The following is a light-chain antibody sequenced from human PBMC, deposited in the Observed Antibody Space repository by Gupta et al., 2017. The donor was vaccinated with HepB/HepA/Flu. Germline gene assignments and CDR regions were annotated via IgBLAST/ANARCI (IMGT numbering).Light chain of an antibody. CDR2: EVY. CDR1: ISDIGVYKY. V-gene: IGLV2-8*01. J-gene: IGLJ2*01. Sequence: QSALTQPPSASGSPGQSVTISCTGTISDIGVYKYVSWYQQYPGKAPRLMIYEVYKRPSGVPDRFSGFKSGNTASLTVSGLQPEDEADYYCSSHADSIYVLFGGGTKLTVL. CDR3: SSHADSIYVL.